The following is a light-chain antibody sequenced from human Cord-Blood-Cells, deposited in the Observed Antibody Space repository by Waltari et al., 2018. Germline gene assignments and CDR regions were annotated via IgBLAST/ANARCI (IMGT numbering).Light chain of an antibody. V-gene: IGKV1-39*01. CDR2: AAS. CDR3: QQSYGTPPIT. CDR1: QSISNY. J-gene: IGKJ5*01. Sequence: DIQMTQSPSSLSASVGDRVTITCRASQSISNYLNWYQQKPGKAPKLLIYAASSLQSGAPSRFSGSGSGTDFTLTISSLQPEDFATYYCQQSYGTPPITFGQGTRLEIK.